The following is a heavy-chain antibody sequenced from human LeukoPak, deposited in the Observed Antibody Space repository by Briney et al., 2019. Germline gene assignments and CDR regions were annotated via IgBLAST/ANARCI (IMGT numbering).Heavy chain of an antibody. CDR2: IYHSGST. CDR3: ARVMYQPDY. V-gene: IGHV4-38-2*01. D-gene: IGHD2-2*01. Sequence: SETLSLTCAVSGYSIGSGYYWGWIRQPPGKGLEWIGSIYHSGSTNYNPSLKSRVTISVDTSKNQFSLKLSSVTAADTAVYYCARVMYQPDYWGQGTLVTVSS. J-gene: IGHJ4*02. CDR1: GYSIGSGYY.